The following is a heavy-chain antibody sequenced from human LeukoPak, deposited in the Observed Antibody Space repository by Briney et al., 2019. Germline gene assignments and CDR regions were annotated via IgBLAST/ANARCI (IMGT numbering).Heavy chain of an antibody. CDR3: AMCLSGYYLGFDY. J-gene: IGHJ4*02. V-gene: IGHV1-2*02. CDR2: INPNSGGT. Sequence: ASVKVSCKASGYTFTCYYMHWVRQAPGQGVEWMGWINPNSGGTNYARKFQGRVTMTRDTSISTAYMELTRLRSDDTAVYYCAMCLSGYYLGFDYWGQGTLVTVSS. CDR1: GYTFTCYY. D-gene: IGHD3-3*01.